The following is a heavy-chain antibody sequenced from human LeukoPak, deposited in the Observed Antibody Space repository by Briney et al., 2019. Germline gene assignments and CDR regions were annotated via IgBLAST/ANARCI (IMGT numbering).Heavy chain of an antibody. V-gene: IGHV3-48*02. CDR2: ISSSSTSI. J-gene: IGHJ4*02. Sequence: GGSLTLSCAASGFTLDRYNMNWVGQAPGKGLEWVSSISSSSTSIYYTDSVKGRFTISRDNAKNSLYLQMNSLRDGDTAVYYCARDVPVAGAPFDYWGQGTFAPVSS. D-gene: IGHD6-19*01. CDR1: GFTLDRYN. CDR3: ARDVPVAGAPFDY.